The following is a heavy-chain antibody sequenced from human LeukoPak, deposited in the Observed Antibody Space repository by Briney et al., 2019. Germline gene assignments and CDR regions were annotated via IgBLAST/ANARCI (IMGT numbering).Heavy chain of an antibody. CDR2: IYHSGST. Sequence: SGTLSLTCAVSGGSISSSNWWSWVRQPPGKGLEWIGEIYHSGSTNYNSSLKSRVTISVGKSKNQFSLKLSSVTAADTAVYYCASRPTMVRGDDAFDIWGQGTMVTVSS. D-gene: IGHD3-10*01. V-gene: IGHV4-4*02. CDR1: GGSISSSNW. J-gene: IGHJ3*02. CDR3: ASRPTMVRGDDAFDI.